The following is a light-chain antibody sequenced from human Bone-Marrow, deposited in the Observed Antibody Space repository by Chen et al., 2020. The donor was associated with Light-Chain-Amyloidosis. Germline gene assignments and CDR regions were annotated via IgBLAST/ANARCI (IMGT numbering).Light chain of an antibody. J-gene: IGLJ3*02. CDR1: NIGSTS. CDR2: DDS. V-gene: IGLV3-21*02. Sequence: SYVLTPPSSVSVAPGQTATIACAGNNIGSTSVHWYQQTPGQAPLLVGYDDSDRPSGIPERLAGSNSGNTATLTISRVEAGDEADYYCQVWDRSSDRPVFGGGTKLTVL. CDR3: QVWDRSSDRPV.